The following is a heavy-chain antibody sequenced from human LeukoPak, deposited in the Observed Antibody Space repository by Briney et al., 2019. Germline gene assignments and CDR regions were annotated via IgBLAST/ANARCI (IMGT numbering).Heavy chain of an antibody. CDR1: GGSVGSDDYY. Sequence: SETLSLTCTVSGGSVGSDDYYWNWIRQSPGKGLEWLGYIYYNGNTYYNPSLRSRVTISLDTFRNHFTLNLSSVTAADTAMSYCARGGVNRLLPHWGQGTLVAVSS. CDR3: ARGGVNRLLPH. V-gene: IGHV4-30-4*01. D-gene: IGHD4-23*01. J-gene: IGHJ4*02. CDR2: IYYNGNT.